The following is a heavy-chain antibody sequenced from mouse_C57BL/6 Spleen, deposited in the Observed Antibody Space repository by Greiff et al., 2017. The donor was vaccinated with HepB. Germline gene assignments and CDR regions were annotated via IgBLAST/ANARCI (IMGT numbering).Heavy chain of an antibody. CDR1: GYTFTSYW. J-gene: IGHJ4*01. Sequence: QVQLKQPGAELVKPGASVKLSCKASGYTFTSYWMHWVKQRPGQGLEWIGMIHPNSGSTNYNEKFKSKATLTVDKSSSTAYMQLSSLTSEDSAVYYCARADGYYQGAMDYWGQGTSVTVSS. CDR3: ARADGYYQGAMDY. V-gene: IGHV1-64*01. D-gene: IGHD2-3*01. CDR2: IHPNSGST.